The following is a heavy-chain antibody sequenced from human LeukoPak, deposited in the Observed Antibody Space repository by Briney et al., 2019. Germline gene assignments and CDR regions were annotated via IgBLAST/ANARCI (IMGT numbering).Heavy chain of an antibody. D-gene: IGHD5-12*01. CDR2: ITDSGAAT. CDR1: GFTFSNYA. J-gene: IGHJ5*02. Sequence: GGSLRLSCVVSGFTFSNYAMSWVRQPPGKGLEWVSAITDSGAATYYADSVKGRFTISRDNAKNSLYLQMNSLRAEDTAVYYCARDRGSHRFGPWGQGTLVTVSS. CDR3: ARDRGSHRFGP. V-gene: IGHV3-23*01.